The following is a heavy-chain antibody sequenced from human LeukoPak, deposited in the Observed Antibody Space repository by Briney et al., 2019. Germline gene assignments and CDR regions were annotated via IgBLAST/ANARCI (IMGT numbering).Heavy chain of an antibody. CDR2: ISFDATKE. J-gene: IGHJ3*02. CDR3: ARFKVGTNTTQKNAFDI. V-gene: IGHV3-30*01. D-gene: IGHD1-1*01. Sequence: GGSLRLSCAASGFTFSNYAMHWVRQAPGKGLEWVAVISFDATKEYFGKSAKGRFTISRDNSKATLYLQMHRLRIEDTALYFCARFKVGTNTTQKNAFDIWGRGTEVAVSS. CDR1: GFTFSNYA.